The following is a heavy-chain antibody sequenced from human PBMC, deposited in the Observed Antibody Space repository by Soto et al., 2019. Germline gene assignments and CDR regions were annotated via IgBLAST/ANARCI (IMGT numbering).Heavy chain of an antibody. CDR1: EFTFSNFG. D-gene: IGHD3-3*01. CDR3: VKGSDVARQELDY. V-gene: IGHV3-30*18. J-gene: IGHJ4*02. CDR2: ISADGSDK. Sequence: QVQLVESGGGVVQPGRSLRLSCAASEFTFSNFGMRWVRQAPGKGLEWVAAISADGSDKYFSGSVKGRFTISRDNSKNTLFLQMNSLRVEDTAVYYCVKGSDVARQELDYWGQGTLVTVSS.